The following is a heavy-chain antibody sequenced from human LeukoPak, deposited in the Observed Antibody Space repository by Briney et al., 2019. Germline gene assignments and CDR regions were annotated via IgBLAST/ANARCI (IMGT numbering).Heavy chain of an antibody. J-gene: IGHJ4*02. V-gene: IGHV3-7*01. D-gene: IGHD3-16*01. Sequence: GGSLRLSCAASGFTFSSYWMSWVRQAPGKGLEWVANIKQDGSEKYYVDSVKGRFTISRDNAKNSLYLQIISLRAEDTAVYYCARLGEKADFDYWGQGTLVTVSS. CDR2: IKQDGSEK. CDR1: GFTFSSYW. CDR3: ARLGEKADFDY.